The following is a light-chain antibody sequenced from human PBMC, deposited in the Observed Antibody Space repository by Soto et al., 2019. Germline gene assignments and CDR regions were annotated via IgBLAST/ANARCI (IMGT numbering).Light chain of an antibody. Sequence: QSVLTQPRSVSGSPGQSVTISCTGTSSDVGGYNYVSWYQQHPGKAPKLMIYDVGKRPSGVPDRFSGSKSDNTASLTISGLQAEDEADYYRCSYAGSYTRVFGTGTKVTVL. CDR1: SSDVGGYNY. CDR2: DVG. CDR3: CSYAGSYTRV. V-gene: IGLV2-11*01. J-gene: IGLJ1*01.